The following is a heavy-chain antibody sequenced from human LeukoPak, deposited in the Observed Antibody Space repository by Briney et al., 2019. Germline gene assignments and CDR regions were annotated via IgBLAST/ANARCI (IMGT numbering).Heavy chain of an antibody. J-gene: IGHJ6*03. Sequence: GGSLRLSCAASGFTFSSYSMNWVRQAPGKGLEWVSSISSSSSYIYYADSVKGRFTISRDNAKNSLYLQMNSLRAEDTAVYYCARDQMRPYQYYMDVWGKGTTVTVSS. CDR1: GFTFSSYS. D-gene: IGHD2-2*01. CDR2: ISSSSSYI. V-gene: IGHV3-21*01. CDR3: ARDQMRPYQYYMDV.